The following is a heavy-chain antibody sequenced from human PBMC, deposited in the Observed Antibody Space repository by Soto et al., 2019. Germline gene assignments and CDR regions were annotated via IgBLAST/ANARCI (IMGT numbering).Heavy chain of an antibody. CDR3: ARGLGLGDC. V-gene: IGHV1-46*01. Sequence: QVQLVQSGAEVKKPGASVKVSCKASGYTFSSYYIHWVRQAPGQGLEWIGIINPNGGSTNYAQNFKGRPPVTRDTSTATVYMDLSALTSDAPAMYYCARGLGLGDCWGQGTLVTVSS. J-gene: IGHJ4*02. D-gene: IGHD3-9*01. CDR1: GYTFSSYY. CDR2: INPNGGST.